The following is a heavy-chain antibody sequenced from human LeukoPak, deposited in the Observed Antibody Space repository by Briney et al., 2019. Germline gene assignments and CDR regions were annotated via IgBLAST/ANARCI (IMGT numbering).Heavy chain of an antibody. Sequence: SETLSLTCTVSGRSLCGYYWSWIRQPAGKGLEWIGRIYTSGSTNYNPSLKSRVTMPVDTSKNQFSLKLSSVTAADTAVYYCARGYGAGSYGSDYWGQGTLVTFSS. CDR2: IYTSGST. CDR1: GRSLCGYY. D-gene: IGHD3-10*01. J-gene: IGHJ4*02. CDR3: ARGYGAGSYGSDY. V-gene: IGHV4-4*07.